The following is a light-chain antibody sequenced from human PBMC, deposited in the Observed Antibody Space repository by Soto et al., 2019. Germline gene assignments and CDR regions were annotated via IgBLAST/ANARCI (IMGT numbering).Light chain of an antibody. CDR2: DVS. Sequence: QSALTQPRSVSGSPGQSVTISCTGTSSDFGGDDFVSWYQHHPAKAPKLMIYDVSKRPSGVPDRFSGSKSGNTASLTISGLQAEDEAEYYCCSYAGSYTLYVFGTGTKLTVL. CDR3: CSYAGSYTLYV. V-gene: IGLV2-11*01. J-gene: IGLJ1*01. CDR1: SSDFGGDDF.